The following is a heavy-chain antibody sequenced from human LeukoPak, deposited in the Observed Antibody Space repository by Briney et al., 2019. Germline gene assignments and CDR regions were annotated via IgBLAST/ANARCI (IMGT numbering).Heavy chain of an antibody. D-gene: IGHD2-15*01. CDR3: ARERQRSGAYDY. Sequence: ASVTVSCKASGYTFTSYGISWVRQAPGQGLEWMGWISAYNGNTNYAQKLQGRVTMTTDTSTSTAYMELRSLRSDDTAVCYCARERQRSGAYDYWGQGTLVTVSS. CDR2: ISAYNGNT. CDR1: GYTFTSYG. V-gene: IGHV1-18*01. J-gene: IGHJ4*02.